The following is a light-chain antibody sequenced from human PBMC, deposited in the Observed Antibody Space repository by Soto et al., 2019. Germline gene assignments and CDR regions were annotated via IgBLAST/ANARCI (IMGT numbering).Light chain of an antibody. CDR1: QSVSSN. Sequence: EIVMTQSPATLSVSPGERATLSCRASQSVSSNLAWYQQKPGQAPRLLIYGASTRATGIPARFSGSGSGTEFTLTISSLQPDDFATYYCQYYNSFWTFGQGTKVEIK. V-gene: IGKV3-15*01. CDR2: GAS. CDR3: QYYNSFWT. J-gene: IGKJ1*01.